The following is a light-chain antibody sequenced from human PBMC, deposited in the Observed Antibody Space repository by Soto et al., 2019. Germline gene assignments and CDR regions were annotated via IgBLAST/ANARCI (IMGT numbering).Light chain of an antibody. V-gene: IGLV2-14*01. CDR3: SSYTNINTRTCV. Sequence: QSALPQPASVSGSPGQSITISCTGTSGDIGSYNRVSWYQQHPGKAPKLIIYEVTDRPSGVSNRFSGSKSGNTASLTISGHQAEDECEYYCSSYTNINTRTCVFGTGTK. CDR2: EVT. J-gene: IGLJ1*01. CDR1: SGDIGSYNR.